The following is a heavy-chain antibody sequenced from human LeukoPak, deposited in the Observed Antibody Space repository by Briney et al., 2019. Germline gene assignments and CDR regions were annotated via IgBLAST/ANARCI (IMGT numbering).Heavy chain of an antibody. D-gene: IGHD6-6*01. CDR3: ARVVEEQLAPNFDY. J-gene: IGHJ4*02. Sequence: SQTLSLTCTVSGGSISSGGYYWSWIRQPPGKGLEWIGYIYHSGSTYYNPSLKSRVTISVDRSKNQFSLKLSSVTAADTAVYYCARVVEEQLAPNFDYWGQGTLVTVSS. CDR1: GGSISSGGYY. CDR2: IYHSGST. V-gene: IGHV4-30-2*01.